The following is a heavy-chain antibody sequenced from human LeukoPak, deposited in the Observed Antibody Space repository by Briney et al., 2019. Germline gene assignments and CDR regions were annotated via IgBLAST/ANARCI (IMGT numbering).Heavy chain of an antibody. Sequence: GSLRLSCSASGFTFSTYSMNWVRQAPGKGLEWVSSISSSSIYIYYADSLKGRFTISRDNAKNSLFLQMNSLRAEDTAVYYCARGRRDGYNLLDAFDIWGQGTLVTVSS. J-gene: IGHJ4*02. V-gene: IGHV3-21*01. CDR2: ISSSSIYI. D-gene: IGHD5-24*01. CDR1: GFTFSTYS. CDR3: ARGRRDGYNLLDAFDI.